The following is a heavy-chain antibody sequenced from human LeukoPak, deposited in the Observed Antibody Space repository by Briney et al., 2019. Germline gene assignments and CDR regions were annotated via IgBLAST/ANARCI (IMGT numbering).Heavy chain of an antibody. CDR1: GFTFSAYV. J-gene: IGHJ4*02. CDR3: AKVKTWRSGYYCGFDY. CDR2: ISGSGGST. Sequence: GGSLRLSCAASGFTFSAYVMSWVRQAPGKGLEWVSAISGSGGSTYYADSVKGRFTISRDNSKNTLYLQMNSLRAEDTAVYYCAKVKTWRSGYYCGFDYWGQGTLVTVSS. V-gene: IGHV3-23*01. D-gene: IGHD3-3*01.